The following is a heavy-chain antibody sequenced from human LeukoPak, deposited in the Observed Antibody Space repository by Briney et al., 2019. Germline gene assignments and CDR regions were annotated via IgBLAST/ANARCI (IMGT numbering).Heavy chain of an antibody. J-gene: IGHJ5*02. CDR1: GDTFYDYY. D-gene: IGHD3-10*01. CDR2: IVPFRGGT. V-gene: IGHV1-2*02. Sequence: ASVKVSFKASGDTFYDYYMHWVRQAPRERRVWMGCIVPFRGGTNYAQKFQGRVTMTRDTSINTAYMELSRLSSDDTAEYYCARGNYYGSGPLFDAWGQGTLVTVSS. CDR3: ARGNYYGSGPLFDA.